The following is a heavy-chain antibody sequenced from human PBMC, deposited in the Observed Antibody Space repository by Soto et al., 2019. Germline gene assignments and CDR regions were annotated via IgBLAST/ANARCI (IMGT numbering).Heavy chain of an antibody. CDR1: GGSISSYY. D-gene: IGHD4-17*01. CDR3: ASSPYYGDYENTFDY. CDR2: IYYSGST. J-gene: IGHJ4*02. V-gene: IGHV4-59*01. Sequence: PSETLSLTCTVSGGSISSYYWSWIRQPPGKGLEWIGYIYYSGSTNYNPSLKSRVTISVDTSKNQFSLKLSSVTAADTAVYYCASSPYYGDYENTFDYWGQGTLVTVSS.